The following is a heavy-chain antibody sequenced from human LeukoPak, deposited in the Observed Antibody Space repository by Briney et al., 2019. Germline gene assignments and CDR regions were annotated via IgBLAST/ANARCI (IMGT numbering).Heavy chain of an antibody. V-gene: IGHV1-18*04. D-gene: IGHD3-22*01. CDR3: AREGDFSYYDSSGYYY. Sequence: GASVKVSCKASGYTFTGYYMHWVRQAPGQGLEWMGWISAYNGNTNYAQKLQGRVTMTTDTSTSTAYMELRSLRSDDTAVYYCAREGDFSYYDSSGYYYWGQGTLVTVSS. CDR2: ISAYNGNT. J-gene: IGHJ4*02. CDR1: GYTFTGYY.